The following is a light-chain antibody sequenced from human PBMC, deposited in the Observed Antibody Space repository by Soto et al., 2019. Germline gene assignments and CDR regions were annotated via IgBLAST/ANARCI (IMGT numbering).Light chain of an antibody. CDR1: QSVTTQ. CDR2: GAY. Sequence: IVLTQSPGTLSLSPGERATLSCRASQSVTTQLAWYQQKPGQAHRLIIHGAYNRATGIPARFSGSGSGTEFTLTIRRLQSEDFAVYYCQQYYKWPPETFGQGTKVDIK. J-gene: IGKJ2*01. CDR3: QQYYKWPPET. V-gene: IGKV3-15*01.